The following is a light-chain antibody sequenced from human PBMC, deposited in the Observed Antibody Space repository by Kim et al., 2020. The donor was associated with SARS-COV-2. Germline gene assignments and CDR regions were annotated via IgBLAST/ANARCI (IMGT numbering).Light chain of an antibody. CDR2: RTA. J-gene: IGKJ1*01. CDR3: QHYGSSPGT. V-gene: IGKV3-20*01. CDR1: QSLDNSY. Sequence: APGERAPLSGRASQSLDNSYLAWYQHKPGQSPRLLIYRTATRATGIPDRFGGTGSGTDFTLTISRVEPEDFAVYYCQHYGSSPGTFGRGTKVDIK.